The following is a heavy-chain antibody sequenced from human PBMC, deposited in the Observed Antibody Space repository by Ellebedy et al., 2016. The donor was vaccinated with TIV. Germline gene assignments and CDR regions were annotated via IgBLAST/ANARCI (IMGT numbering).Heavy chain of an antibody. CDR1: GGSISSSSYY. V-gene: IGHV4-39*01. Sequence: SETLSLTXTVSGGSISSSSYYWGWIRQPPGKGLEWIGSIYYSGSTYYNPSLKSRVTISVDTSKNQFSLKLSSVIAADTAVYYCARRQDIVLMVYANRAFDYWGQGTLVTVSS. J-gene: IGHJ4*02. D-gene: IGHD2-8*01. CDR2: IYYSGST. CDR3: ARRQDIVLMVYANRAFDY.